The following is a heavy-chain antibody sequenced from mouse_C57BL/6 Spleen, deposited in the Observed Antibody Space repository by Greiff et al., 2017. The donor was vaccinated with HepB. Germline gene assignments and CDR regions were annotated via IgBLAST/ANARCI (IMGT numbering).Heavy chain of an antibody. CDR1: GFTFSSYA. Sequence: EVKLQESGEGLVKPGGSLKLSCAASGFTFSSYAMSWVRQTPEKRLEWVAYISSGGDYIYYADTVKGRFTISRDNARNTLYLQMSSLKSEDTAMYYCTRDTRDYFDYWGQGTTLTVSS. J-gene: IGHJ2*01. CDR2: ISSGGDYI. CDR3: TRDTRDYFDY. V-gene: IGHV5-9-1*02.